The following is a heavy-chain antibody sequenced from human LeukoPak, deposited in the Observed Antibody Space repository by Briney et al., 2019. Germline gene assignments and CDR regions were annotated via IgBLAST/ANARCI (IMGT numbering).Heavy chain of an antibody. J-gene: IGHJ5*02. CDR1: GYTFTSYY. CDR3: ARAPELVPIDYYDSSGYYYGNWFDP. CDR2: INPSGGST. V-gene: IGHV1-46*01. Sequence: ASVKVSCKASGYTFTSYYMHWVRQAPGQGLEWMGIINPSGGSTSYAQKFQGRVTMTRDTSTSTVYMELSSLRSEDTAVYYCARAPELVPIDYYDSSGYYYGNWFDPWGQGTLVTVSS. D-gene: IGHD3-22*01.